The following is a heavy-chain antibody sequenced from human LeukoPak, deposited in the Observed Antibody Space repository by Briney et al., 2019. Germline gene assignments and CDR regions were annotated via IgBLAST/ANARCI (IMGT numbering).Heavy chain of an antibody. CDR2: IYHSGST. Sequence: PSETLSLTCTVSGYSISSGYYWGWIRQPPGKGLEWIGSIYHSGSTYYNPSLKSRVTISVDTSKNQFSLKLSSVTAADTAVYYCARESSSGYYYLWGQGTLVTVSS. CDR3: ARESSSGYYYL. CDR1: GYSISSGYY. D-gene: IGHD3-22*01. V-gene: IGHV4-38-2*02. J-gene: IGHJ4*02.